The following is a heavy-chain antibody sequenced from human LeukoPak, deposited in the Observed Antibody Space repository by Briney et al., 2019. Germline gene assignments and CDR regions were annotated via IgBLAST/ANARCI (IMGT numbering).Heavy chain of an antibody. D-gene: IGHD1-14*01. Sequence: GGSLRLSCEASGFTFNTYGMNWVRQAPGRGLEWVAVLSYDDGSNKYYADSVKGRFTISRDNSKNTLYLQMNSLRAEDTAVYYCAKALTEYTSYYYYGMDVWGQGTTVTVSS. V-gene: IGHV3-30*18. CDR1: GFTFNTYG. CDR3: AKALTEYTSYYYYGMDV. CDR2: LSYDDGSNK. J-gene: IGHJ6*02.